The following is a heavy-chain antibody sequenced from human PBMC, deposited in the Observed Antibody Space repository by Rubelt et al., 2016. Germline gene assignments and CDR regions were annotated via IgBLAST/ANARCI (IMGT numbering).Heavy chain of an antibody. CDR1: GYTFTGYY. Sequence: QVQLVQSGAEVKKPGASVKVSCKASGYTFTGYYMHWVRQAPGQGLEWMGWLNPNSGGTNYAQKLKGRVTMARDTSISTAYMGLSRLRSDDTAVYYCARFAIGGHSSGYLFDYWGQGTLVTVSS. V-gene: IGHV1-2*02. D-gene: IGHD3-22*01. CDR3: ARFAIGGHSSGYLFDY. CDR2: LNPNSGGT. J-gene: IGHJ4*02.